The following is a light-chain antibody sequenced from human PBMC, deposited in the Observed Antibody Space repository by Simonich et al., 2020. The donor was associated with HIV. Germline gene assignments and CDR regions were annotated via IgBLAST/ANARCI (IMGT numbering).Light chain of an antibody. CDR1: QSVSSY. CDR2: DAS. J-gene: IGKJ4*01. Sequence: EIVLTQSPATLSLSPGERATLSCRASQSVSSYLAWYQQKPGQAPRLLIYDASNMATGIPARFSGSGSGTEFTLTISSMQSEDFAVYYCQQYNNWPPMTFGGGTKVEIK. V-gene: IGKV3-11*01. CDR3: QQYNNWPPMT.